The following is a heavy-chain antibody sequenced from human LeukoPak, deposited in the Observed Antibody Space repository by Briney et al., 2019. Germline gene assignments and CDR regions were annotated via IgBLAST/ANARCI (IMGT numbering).Heavy chain of an antibody. V-gene: IGHV1-2*02. CDR3: AREVWPYYYYYYMDV. J-gene: IGHJ6*03. CDR1: AYTFTDYF. D-gene: IGHD3-16*01. Sequence: GASVKVSCKASAYTFTDYFMYWVRQAPGQGLEWMGWINPNSGGTNYAQKFQGRVTMTRDTSISTAYMELSRLRSDDTAVYYCAREVWPYYYYYYMDVWGKGTTVTVSS. CDR2: INPNSGGT.